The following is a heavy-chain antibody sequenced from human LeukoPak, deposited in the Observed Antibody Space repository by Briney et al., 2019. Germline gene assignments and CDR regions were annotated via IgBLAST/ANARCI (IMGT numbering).Heavy chain of an antibody. Sequence: ASVKVSCKASGYTFTSYAMNWVRQAPGQGLEWMGWINTNTGNPTYAQGFTGRFVFSLDTSVSTAYLQISSLKAEDTAVYYCARDGYSPTPIAVAGTADYWGQGTLVTVSS. J-gene: IGHJ4*02. CDR2: INTNTGNP. D-gene: IGHD6-19*01. V-gene: IGHV7-4-1*02. CDR3: ARDGYSPTPIAVAGTADY. CDR1: GYTFTSYA.